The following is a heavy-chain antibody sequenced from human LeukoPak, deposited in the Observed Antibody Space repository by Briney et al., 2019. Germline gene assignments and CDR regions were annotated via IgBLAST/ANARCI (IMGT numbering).Heavy chain of an antibody. J-gene: IGHJ4*02. V-gene: IGHV3-21*01. CDR1: GFTFSSYS. Sequence: GGSLRLSCAASGFTFSSYSMNWVRQAPGKGLEWVSFISSSSAHINYADSVKGRFTISRDNSKDTLYLQMNSLRAEDTAVYYCAKRPSDYGDYVSYFDYWGQGTLVTVSS. D-gene: IGHD4-17*01. CDR3: AKRPSDYGDYVSYFDY. CDR2: ISSSSAHI.